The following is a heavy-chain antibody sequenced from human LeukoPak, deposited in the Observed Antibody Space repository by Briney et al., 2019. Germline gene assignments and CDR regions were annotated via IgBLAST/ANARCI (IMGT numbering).Heavy chain of an antibody. J-gene: IGHJ4*02. D-gene: IGHD3-22*01. CDR3: ARVPQYHSSVYYTISYFDY. CDR2: INWNGGST. CDR1: GYSFDDYD. V-gene: IGHV3-20*01. Sequence: GGSLTLSCAASGYSFDDYDMSGLLRAPGRGGVGVSGINWNGGSTGYADSVKGRFTISRDNAKNSLSLQLNSLRAADTALYHWARVPQYHSSVYYTISYFDYWGQGTLVTASS.